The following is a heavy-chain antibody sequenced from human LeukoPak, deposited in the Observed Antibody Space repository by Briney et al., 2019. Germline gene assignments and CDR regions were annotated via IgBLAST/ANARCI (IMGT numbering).Heavy chain of an antibody. D-gene: IGHD3-10*01. CDR1: GFTSSSYW. V-gene: IGHV3-74*01. CDR3: VRGRGSYGWFDP. CDR2: ISGDGTAR. J-gene: IGHJ5*02. Sequence: GGSLTLSCAAAGFTSSSYWMHWVRQVPGKGLVWVSRISGDGTARNYADSVKGRFTISRDDAKNTVDLQMNSLRGEDTAVYYCVRGRGSYGWFDPWGQGTLVTVSS.